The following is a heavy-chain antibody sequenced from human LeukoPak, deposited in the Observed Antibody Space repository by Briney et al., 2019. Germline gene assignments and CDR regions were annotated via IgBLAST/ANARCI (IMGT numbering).Heavy chain of an antibody. V-gene: IGHV1-69*01. CDR1: GGTFSSYA. J-gene: IGHJ6*02. Sequence: PVKVSCKASGGTFSSYAISWVRQAPGQGLEWMGGIIPIFGTANYAQKFQGRVTITADESTSTAYMELSSLRSEDTAVYYCARGAIDIDGMDVWGQGTTVTVSS. CDR2: IIPIFGTA. D-gene: IGHD3-9*01. CDR3: ARGAIDIDGMDV.